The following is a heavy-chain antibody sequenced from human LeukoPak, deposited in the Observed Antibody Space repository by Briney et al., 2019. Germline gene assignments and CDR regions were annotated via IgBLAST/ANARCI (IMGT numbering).Heavy chain of an antibody. Sequence: GESLKISWKGSGYSFTSYWIGWVRQMPGKGLEWMGILYPGDSDTSYSPSFQGQITISADKSISTAYLQWSRLNASDTAMYYCARRGAGSRQVQPDYWGQGTLVTVSS. CDR1: GYSFTSYW. CDR2: LYPGDSDT. J-gene: IGHJ4*02. D-gene: IGHD1-26*01. CDR3: ARRGAGSRQVQPDY. V-gene: IGHV5-51*01.